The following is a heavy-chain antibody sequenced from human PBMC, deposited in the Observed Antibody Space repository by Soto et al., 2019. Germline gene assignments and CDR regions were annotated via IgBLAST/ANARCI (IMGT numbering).Heavy chain of an antibody. D-gene: IGHD4-17*01. V-gene: IGHV1-8*01. CDR3: EIAVRTTVTISGY. CDR1: GYTFTSYD. CDR2: MNPNSGNT. J-gene: IGHJ4*02. Sequence: QVQLVQSGAEVKKPGASVKVSCKASGYTFTSYDINWVRQATGQGLEWMGWMNPNSGNTGYAQKFQGAVSITRNTSGSTVYMELSSLRSEATAVYYCEIAVRTTVTISGYWGQVTLVTHSS.